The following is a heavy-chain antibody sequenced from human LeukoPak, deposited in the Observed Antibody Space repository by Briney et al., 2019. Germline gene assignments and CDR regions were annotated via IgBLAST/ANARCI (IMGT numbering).Heavy chain of an antibody. D-gene: IGHD2-2*01. J-gene: IGHJ6*02. CDR2: ISSSGGTT. V-gene: IGHV3-23*01. CDR3: AKERGGTSYYYGMDA. Sequence: PGGSLRLSCAASGFTVSTNFMSWVRQAPGKGLEWVSVISSSGGTTYYAGSVKGRFTISRDNSRNTLYLQMNSLGAEDTAVYYCAKERGGTSYYYGMDAWGQGTTVTIS. CDR1: GFTVSTNF.